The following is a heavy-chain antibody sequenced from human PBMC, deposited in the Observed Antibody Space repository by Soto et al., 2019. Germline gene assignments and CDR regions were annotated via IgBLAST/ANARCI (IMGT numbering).Heavy chain of an antibody. V-gene: IGHV5-51*01. D-gene: IGHD1-26*01. CDR1: GYSFTSYW. CDR3: ASHGWGATRKSLDY. J-gene: IGHJ4*02. CDR2: IYPGDSDT. Sequence: EVQLVQSGAEVKKPGESLKISCKGSGYSFTSYWIGWVRQMPGKGLEWMGIIYPGDSDTRYSPPFQGKVTIPADKPFSTAYLQWGTLRAPDTAMYYGASHGWGATRKSLDYWGQGPLVTASP.